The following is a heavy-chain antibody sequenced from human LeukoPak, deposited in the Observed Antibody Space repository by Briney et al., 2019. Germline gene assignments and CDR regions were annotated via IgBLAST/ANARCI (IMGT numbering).Heavy chain of an antibody. Sequence: GGSLRLSCAASGFTFNSYSMSWVRQAPGKGLEWISYISSSSSVYYADSVKGRFTISRDNTKNSLYLQMSSLRDDDTAVYYCARSSLLHSNVMDVWGQGTTVTVSS. CDR3: ARSSLLHSNVMDV. CDR1: GFTFNSYS. V-gene: IGHV3-48*02. CDR2: ISSSSSV. J-gene: IGHJ6*02. D-gene: IGHD5-18*01.